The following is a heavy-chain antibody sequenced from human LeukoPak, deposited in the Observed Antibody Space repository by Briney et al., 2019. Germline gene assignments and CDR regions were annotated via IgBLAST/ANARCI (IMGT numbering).Heavy chain of an antibody. CDR2: IYYSGST. J-gene: IGHJ5*02. Sequence: SETLSLTCTVYGGSISSSSYYWGWIRQPPGKGLEWIGRIYYSGSTYYNPSLKSRVTISVDTSKNQFSLKLSSVTAADTAVYYCARLGYYDILTGYYPNWFDPWGQGTLVTVSS. CDR3: ARLGYYDILTGYYPNWFDP. V-gene: IGHV4-39*01. CDR1: GGSISSSSYY. D-gene: IGHD3-9*01.